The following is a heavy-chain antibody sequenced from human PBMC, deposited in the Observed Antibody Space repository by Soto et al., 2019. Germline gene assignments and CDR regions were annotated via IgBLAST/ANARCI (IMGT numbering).Heavy chain of an antibody. Sequence: SETLSLTCTVSGGSISSGDYYWSWIRQPPGKGLEWIGYIYYSGSTYYNPSLKSRVTISVDTSKNQFSLKLSSVTAADTAVYYCARDLTDAAYYYGMDVWGQGTTVTVSS. CDR3: ARDLTDAAYYYGMDV. CDR1: GGSISSGDYY. CDR2: IYYSGST. V-gene: IGHV4-30-4*01. J-gene: IGHJ6*02. D-gene: IGHD3-16*01.